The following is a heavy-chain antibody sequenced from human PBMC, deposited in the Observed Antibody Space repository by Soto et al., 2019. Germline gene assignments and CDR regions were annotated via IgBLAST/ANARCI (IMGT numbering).Heavy chain of an antibody. CDR3: AKAPYDFWSGYHDY. CDR1: GFTFSSYG. J-gene: IGHJ4*02. V-gene: IGHV3-30*18. CDR2: ISSDGETK. Sequence: GGSLRLSCVASGFTFSSYGIHWVRQAPGKGLEWVGVISSDGETKYYADSVKGRFTISRDNSKNTLCLQMNSLRAEDTAVYYCAKAPYDFWSGYHDYWGQGTLVTVSS. D-gene: IGHD3-3*01.